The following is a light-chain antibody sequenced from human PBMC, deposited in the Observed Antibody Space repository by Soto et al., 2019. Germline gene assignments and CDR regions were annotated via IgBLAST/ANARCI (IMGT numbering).Light chain of an antibody. CDR3: QQRNDWPLT. CDR1: QSVRNY. CDR2: DAS. J-gene: IGKJ5*01. Sequence: EIVLTQSPATLSLSPGERATLSCRASQSVRNYLAWYQQKPGQAPSLLIYDASYRATDIPARFSGSGSGTDFTLTISSLEPEDFAGYYCQQRNDWPLTFGQGTRLEIK. V-gene: IGKV3-11*01.